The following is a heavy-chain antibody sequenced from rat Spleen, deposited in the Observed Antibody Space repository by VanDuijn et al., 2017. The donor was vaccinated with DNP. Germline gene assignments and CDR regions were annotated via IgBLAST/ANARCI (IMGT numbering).Heavy chain of an antibody. CDR1: GFTFSDYY. CDR3: VRVNSGFLYYALDA. V-gene: IGHV5-22*01. D-gene: IGHD4-4*01. CDR2: ISYDGSST. Sequence: EVQLVESGGGLVQPGRSLKLSCAASGFTFSDYYMAWVRQAPKKGLEWVASISYDGSSTYYPDSVKGRFTISRDDAKNTLYLQMNSLRSEDTATYYCVRVNSGFLYYALDAWGQGTSVTVSS. J-gene: IGHJ4*01.